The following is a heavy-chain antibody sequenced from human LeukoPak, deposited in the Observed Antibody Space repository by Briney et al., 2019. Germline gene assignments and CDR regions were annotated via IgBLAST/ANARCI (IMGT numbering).Heavy chain of an antibody. CDR1: GYTFTSYG. Sequence: ASVKVSCKASGYTFTSYGISWVRQAPGQGLEWMGWISAYNGNTNYAQKLQGRVTMTTDTSTSTAYMELRGLRSDDTAVYYCARDFRTKSSTSCYTGYWGQGTLVTVSS. J-gene: IGHJ4*02. D-gene: IGHD2-2*02. CDR2: ISAYNGNT. CDR3: ARDFRTKSSTSCYTGY. V-gene: IGHV1-18*01.